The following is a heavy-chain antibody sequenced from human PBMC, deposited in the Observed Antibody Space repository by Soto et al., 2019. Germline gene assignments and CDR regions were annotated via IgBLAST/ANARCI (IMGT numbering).Heavy chain of an antibody. CDR1: GYKLYSHL. CDR2: IDPSDSYT. V-gene: IGHV5-10-1*01. CDR3: ARLQAAAGDNDLTFDY. J-gene: IGHJ4*02. Sequence: GGALKISLKGFGYKLYSHLSNWGCHMARKGLEWMGRIDPSDSYTNYSPSFQGHVTISADKSISTAYLQWSSLKASDTAMYYCARLQAAAGDNDLTFDYWGQGTLVTVSS. D-gene: IGHD6-13*01.